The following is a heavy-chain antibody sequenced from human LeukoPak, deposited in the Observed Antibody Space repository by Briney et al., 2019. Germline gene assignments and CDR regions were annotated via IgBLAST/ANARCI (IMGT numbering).Heavy chain of an antibody. V-gene: IGHV3-23*01. Sequence: HPGGSLRLSCAASGFTFSSYAMSWVRQAPGKGLEWVSAISGSGGSTYYADSVKGRFTISRDNSKNTLYLQMNSLRAEDTAVYYCAKDQGITIFGVVWDAFDIWGQGTMVTVSS. CDR1: GFTFSSYA. D-gene: IGHD3-3*01. J-gene: IGHJ3*02. CDR3: AKDQGITIFGVVWDAFDI. CDR2: ISGSGGST.